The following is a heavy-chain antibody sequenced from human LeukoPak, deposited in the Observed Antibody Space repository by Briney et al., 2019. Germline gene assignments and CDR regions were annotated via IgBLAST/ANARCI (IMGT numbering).Heavy chain of an antibody. CDR1: GFTVSSNY. V-gene: IGHV3-53*01. CDR3: AKDVGKWESLHFFDY. J-gene: IGHJ4*02. CDR2: IYSGGST. D-gene: IGHD1-26*01. Sequence: GGSLRLSCAASGFTVSSNYMSWVRQAPGKGLEWVSVIYSGGSTYYADSVKGRFTISRDDSRNTLYLQMNSLRGDDTAVYYCAKDVGKWESLHFFDYWGQGTLVTVSS.